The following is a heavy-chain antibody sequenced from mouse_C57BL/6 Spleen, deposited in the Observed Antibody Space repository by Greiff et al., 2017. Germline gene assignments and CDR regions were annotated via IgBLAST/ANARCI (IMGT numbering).Heavy chain of an antibody. J-gene: IGHJ3*01. V-gene: IGHV1-59*01. CDR1: GYTFTSYW. CDR2: IDPSDSYT. D-gene: IGHD1-1*01. Sequence: QVQLQQSGAELVRPGTSVKLSCKASGYTFTSYWMHWVKQRPGQGLEWIGVIDPSDSYTNYNQKFKGKATLTVDTSSSTAYMQLSSLTSEDSAVYYCARKAYGSSLGFAYWGQGTLVTVSA. CDR3: ARKAYGSSLGFAY.